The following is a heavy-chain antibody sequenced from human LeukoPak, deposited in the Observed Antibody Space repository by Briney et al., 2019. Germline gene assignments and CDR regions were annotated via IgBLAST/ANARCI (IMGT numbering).Heavy chain of an antibody. CDR2: INHSGST. Sequence: TSSETLSLTGAGDGVSFSGNYWGWIRPGPGKGWEGVGEINHSGSTNDNPSLGSGATIAVDTTKNQFSLQLSSVTDADTAVYYCARIDGGGAFDTWGQGTMVTASS. J-gene: IGHJ3*02. V-gene: IGHV4-34*04. CDR1: GVSFSGNY. D-gene: IGHD5-24*01. CDR3: ARIDGGGAFDT.